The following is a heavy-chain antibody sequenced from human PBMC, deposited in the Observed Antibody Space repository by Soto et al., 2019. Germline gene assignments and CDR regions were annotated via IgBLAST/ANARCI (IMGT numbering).Heavy chain of an antibody. Sequence: QVQLQQWGAGLLKPSETLSLTCAVYGGSFSGYYWSWIRQPPGKGLEWIGEINHSGSTNYNPSLKSRVTISVDTSKNQFSLKLSSVTAADTAVYYCAAFIPFLAVAGIGRSDAFDIWGQGTMVTVSS. J-gene: IGHJ3*02. V-gene: IGHV4-34*01. D-gene: IGHD6-19*01. CDR2: INHSGST. CDR3: AAFIPFLAVAGIGRSDAFDI. CDR1: GGSFSGYY.